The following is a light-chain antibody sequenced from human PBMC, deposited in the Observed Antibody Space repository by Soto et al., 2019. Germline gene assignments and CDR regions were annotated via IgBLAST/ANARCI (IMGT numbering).Light chain of an antibody. Sequence: DIEMTQSPPILSVSPGEVATLSCRASQRISTNLAWYQHIPGQAPRLLIVSSSRRPTDVPARFSGSGSGTDFTLTISSLQSDDSAFYYCQQYNNLPPTFGQGTKVEVK. J-gene: IGKJ1*01. V-gene: IGKV3-15*01. CDR2: SSS. CDR1: QRISTN. CDR3: QQYNNLPPT.